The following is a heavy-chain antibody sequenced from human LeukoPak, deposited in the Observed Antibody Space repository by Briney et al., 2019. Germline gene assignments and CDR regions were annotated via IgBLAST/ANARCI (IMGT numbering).Heavy chain of an antibody. J-gene: IGHJ4*02. Sequence: PGGSLRLSCAASGFTFSSYWMHWVRQAPGKGLVWVSRINSDGSSISYADSVKGRFTISRDNAKNTLYLQMNSLRAEDTAVYYCARVEGSTPAGGRYWGQGTLVTVSS. D-gene: IGHD2-15*01. CDR2: INSDGSSI. CDR1: GFTFSSYW. V-gene: IGHV3-74*01. CDR3: ARVEGSTPAGGRY.